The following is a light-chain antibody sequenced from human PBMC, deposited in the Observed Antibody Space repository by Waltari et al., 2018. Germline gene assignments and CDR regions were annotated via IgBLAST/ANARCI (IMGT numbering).Light chain of an antibody. J-gene: IGKJ1*01. CDR2: DAA. CDR1: RTIDIS. V-gene: IGKV3-15*01. CDR3: QQFDSPPTWT. Sequence: KLMPQSLATLSVSPGERVTPSCRARRTIDISLAWYQQQPGQPPMLLIDDAANGAPGIETRFSGSGSGTEFTLTSSSLQSEDFAGYYCQQFDSPPTWTFGQGTKVEIK.